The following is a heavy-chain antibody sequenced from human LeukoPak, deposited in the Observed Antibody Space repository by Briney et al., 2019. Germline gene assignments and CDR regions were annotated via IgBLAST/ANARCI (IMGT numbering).Heavy chain of an antibody. CDR3: AKDLVGADYYGSGSYFIYYGMDV. CDR1: GFTFSNYA. CDR2: VTNSGGSGGST. J-gene: IGHJ6*02. Sequence: PGGSLGLSCAASGFTFSNYAMSWVRQAPGKGLQWVSAVTNSGGSGGSTYYADSVKGRFTISRDNSKNTLYLQLNSLRAEDTAVYYCAKDLVGADYYGSGSYFIYYGMDVWGQGTTVTVSS. D-gene: IGHD3-10*01. V-gene: IGHV3-23*01.